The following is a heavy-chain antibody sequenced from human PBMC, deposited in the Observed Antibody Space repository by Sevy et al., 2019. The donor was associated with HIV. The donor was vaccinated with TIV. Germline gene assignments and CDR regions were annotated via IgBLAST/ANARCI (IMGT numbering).Heavy chain of an antibody. CDR2: IYYSGST. CDR1: GGSVSSGSYY. CDR3: ARDEEGERWLVQVY. V-gene: IGHV4-61*01. J-gene: IGHJ4*02. D-gene: IGHD6-19*01. Sequence: SETLSLTCTVSGGSVSSGSYYWSWIRQPPGKGLEWIGYIYYSGSTNYNPSLKSRVTISVDTSKYQFSLKLSSVIAAETAVYYCARDEEGERWLVQVYWGQGTLVTVSS.